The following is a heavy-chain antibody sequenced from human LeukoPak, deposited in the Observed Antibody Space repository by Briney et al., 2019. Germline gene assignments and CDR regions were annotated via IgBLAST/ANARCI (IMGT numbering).Heavy chain of an antibody. V-gene: IGHV1-18*01. CDR1: GYTFTSYG. D-gene: IGHD3-22*01. Sequence: ASVKVSCKASGYTFTSYGISWVRQAAGQGLECMGWISAYNGNTNYAQKLQGRVTMTTDTSTSTAYMELRSLRSDDTTVYYCARGRNYYDSSGYYFGFDYWDQGTLVTVSS. J-gene: IGHJ4*02. CDR3: ARGRNYYDSSGYYFGFDY. CDR2: ISAYNGNT.